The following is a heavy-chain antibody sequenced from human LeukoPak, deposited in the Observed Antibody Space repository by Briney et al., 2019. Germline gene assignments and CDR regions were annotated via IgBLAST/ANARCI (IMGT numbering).Heavy chain of an antibody. CDR1: GFTFSSYG. V-gene: IGHV3-33*08. Sequence: GGSLRLSCAASGFTFSSYGMHWVRQAPGKGLEWVAVIWYDGSNKYYADSVKGRFTISRDNSKSTLYLQMNSLRAEDTAVYYCAPQQLPYYYGMDVWGQGTTDTVSS. CDR3: APQQLPYYYGMDV. CDR2: IWYDGSNK. J-gene: IGHJ6*02. D-gene: IGHD6-13*01.